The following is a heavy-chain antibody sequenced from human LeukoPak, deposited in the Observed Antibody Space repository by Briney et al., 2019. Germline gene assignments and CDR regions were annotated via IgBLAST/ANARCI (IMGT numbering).Heavy chain of an antibody. CDR1: GYTFTSYG. Sequence: GASVKVSCKASGYTFTSYGISWVRQAPGQGLEWMGWISAYNGNTNYAQKLQGRVTMTTDTSTSTAYMELRSLRSDDTAVYYCARDSILWWGRDYYGMDVWGQGTTVTVSS. CDR2: ISAYNGNT. D-gene: IGHD2-21*01. CDR3: ARDSILWWGRDYYGMDV. V-gene: IGHV1-18*01. J-gene: IGHJ6*02.